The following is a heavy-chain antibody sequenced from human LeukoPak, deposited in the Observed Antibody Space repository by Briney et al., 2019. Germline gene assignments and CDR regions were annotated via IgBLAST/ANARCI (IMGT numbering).Heavy chain of an antibody. D-gene: IGHD3-3*01. Sequence: SETLSLTCTVSGGSISSGSYYWGWIRQPPGKGLEWIGSIYYSGSTYYNPSLKSRVTISVDTSKNQFSLKLSSVTAADTAVYYCARDNYPGYYDFWSGYYTGSYAFDPWGQGTLVTVSS. V-gene: IGHV4-39*07. CDR3: ARDNYPGYYDFWSGYYTGSYAFDP. J-gene: IGHJ5*02. CDR1: GGSISSGSYY. CDR2: IYYSGST.